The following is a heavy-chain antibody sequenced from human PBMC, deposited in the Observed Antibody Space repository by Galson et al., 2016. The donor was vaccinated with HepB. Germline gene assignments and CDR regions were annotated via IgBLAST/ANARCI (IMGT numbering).Heavy chain of an antibody. CDR3: VAGDGYTADD. V-gene: IGHV3-30*03. Sequence: SLRLSCAASGFTFSRYGMHWVRQAPGKGLQWVAVITYDESNKSYVDSVMGRFTISGDNSKNTLYLQMHSLRVEDTAVYYCVAGDGYTADDWGQGTLVTVSS. J-gene: IGHJ4*02. D-gene: IGHD5-24*01. CDR1: GFTFSRYG. CDR2: ITYDESNK.